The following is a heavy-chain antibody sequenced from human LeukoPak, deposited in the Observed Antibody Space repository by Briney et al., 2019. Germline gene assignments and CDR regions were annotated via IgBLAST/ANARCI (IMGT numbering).Heavy chain of an antibody. V-gene: IGHV3-21*04. Sequence: PGGSLRLSCAASGFTFSSYSMNWVRQAPGKGLEWVSSISSSSSYIYYADSVKGRFTISRDNAKNSLYLQINSLRVEDTAVYYCIVFGDSNHWGQGTLVTVSS. J-gene: IGHJ5*02. CDR1: GFTFSSYS. D-gene: IGHD4-17*01. CDR3: IVFGDSNH. CDR2: ISSSSSYI.